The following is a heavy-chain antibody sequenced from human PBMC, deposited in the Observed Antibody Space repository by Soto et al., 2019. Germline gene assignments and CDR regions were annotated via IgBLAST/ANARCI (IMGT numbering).Heavy chain of an antibody. V-gene: IGHV3-73*02. CDR2: SRDKANHYAT. CDR3: TRPPSGSYGDDSDY. Sequence: EVQLVESGGGWVQPGGSLKLSCSGSGFSFSDSAIHWVRQASGQGLEWVGRSRDKANHYATAYDVSVRGRFTISRDDAENTAYLQMNSLKTEDTAVYYCTRPPSGSYGDDSDYWGQGTLVTVSS. J-gene: IGHJ4*02. D-gene: IGHD1-26*01. CDR1: GFSFSDSA.